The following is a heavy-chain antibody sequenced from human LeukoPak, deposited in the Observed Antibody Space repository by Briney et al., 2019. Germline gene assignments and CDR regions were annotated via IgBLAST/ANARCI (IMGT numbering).Heavy chain of an antibody. V-gene: IGHV3-15*01. J-gene: IGHJ4*02. CDR2: IQSKSDGETT. Sequence: GGSLRLSCVASGFTFSNAWMSWVRQAPGKGLEWVGRIQSKSDGETTEHAAPVKGRFTISRDDSKNTLYLQMNSLKIEDTAVYYCSTQRPRGPLDYWGQGTLVTVSS. CDR3: STQRPRGPLDY. D-gene: IGHD2-2*01. CDR1: GFTFSNAW.